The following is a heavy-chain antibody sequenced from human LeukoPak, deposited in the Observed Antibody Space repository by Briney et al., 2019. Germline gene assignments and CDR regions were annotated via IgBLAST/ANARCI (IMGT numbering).Heavy chain of an antibody. Sequence: GGSLRLSCAASGFTFSSYSMNWVRQAPGKGLEWVSSISSSSSYIYYADSVKGRFTISRDNAKNSLNLQMNSLRAEDTAVYYCARKLRYFDWLSDYRYYFDYWGQGTLVTVSS. CDR1: GFTFSSYS. CDR2: ISSSSSYI. D-gene: IGHD3-9*01. CDR3: ARKLRYFDWLSDYRYYFDY. V-gene: IGHV3-21*01. J-gene: IGHJ4*02.